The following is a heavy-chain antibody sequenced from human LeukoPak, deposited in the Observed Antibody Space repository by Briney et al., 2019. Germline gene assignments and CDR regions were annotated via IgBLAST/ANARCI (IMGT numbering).Heavy chain of an antibody. CDR2: IYYSGST. Sequence: SETLSLTCTVSGGPISSSSYYWGWIRQPPGKGLEWIGSIYYSGSTYYNPSLKSRVTISVDTSKNEFSLKLSSVTAADTAVYYCARQKRYCSSTSCYHPFDYWGQGTLVTVSS. V-gene: IGHV4-39*01. CDR3: ARQKRYCSSTSCYHPFDY. J-gene: IGHJ4*02. D-gene: IGHD2-2*01. CDR1: GGPISSSSYY.